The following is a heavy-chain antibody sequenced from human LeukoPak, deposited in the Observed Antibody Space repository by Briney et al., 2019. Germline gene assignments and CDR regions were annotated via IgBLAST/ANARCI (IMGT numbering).Heavy chain of an antibody. J-gene: IGHJ4*02. CDR1: GYSISSGYY. D-gene: IGHD3-9*01. CDR3: ARVHYVILTGYPEGVFVY. CDR2: IHHGGRT. Sequence: SETLSLTYTVSGYSISSGYYWGWIRQPPGRGLEWIGNIHHGGRTYYNPSLTSRVSVDTSKNQFSLRLNSVTAADTAVYYCARVHYVILTGYPEGVFVYWGQGTLVTVSS. V-gene: IGHV4-38-2*02.